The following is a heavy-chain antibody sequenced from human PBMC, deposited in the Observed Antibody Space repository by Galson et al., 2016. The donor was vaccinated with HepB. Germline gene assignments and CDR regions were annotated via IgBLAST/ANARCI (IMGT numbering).Heavy chain of an antibody. CDR2: ISASGTDT. Sequence: SLRLSCAASGFTFGNYPMMWVRQTSEKGLEWLSRISASGTDTHLADSVKGRFTISRDNSKNTLYVQMNNLGAEDTAVYYCAKEDDIAGATTINNWGQGTLVTVAS. CDR1: GFTFGNYP. D-gene: IGHD1-26*01. J-gene: IGHJ4*02. CDR3: AKEDDIAGATTINN. V-gene: IGHV3-23*01.